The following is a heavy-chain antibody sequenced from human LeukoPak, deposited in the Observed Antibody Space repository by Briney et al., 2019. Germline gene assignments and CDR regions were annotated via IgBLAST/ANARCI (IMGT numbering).Heavy chain of an antibody. V-gene: IGHV4-30-2*01. CDR1: GGSMNSGDYY. CDR3: ARMVGDYYDSSGSFDY. Sequence: PSQTLSLTCTVSGGSMNSGDYYWGWIRQPPGKGLEWFGYIHHSGTTHYNPSLKSRVTMSVDTSKNQFSLKLSSVTALDTAVYYCARMVGDYYDSSGSFDYWGQGTLVTVSS. D-gene: IGHD3-22*01. CDR2: IHHSGTT. J-gene: IGHJ4*02.